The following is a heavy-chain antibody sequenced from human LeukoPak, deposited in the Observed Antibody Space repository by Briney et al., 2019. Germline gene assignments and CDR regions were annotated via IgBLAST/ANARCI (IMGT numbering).Heavy chain of an antibody. V-gene: IGHV1-3*01. Sequence: ASVKVSCKASGGTFSSYAISWVRQAPGQRLEWMGWINAGNGNTKYSQKFQGRVTITRDTSASTAYMELSSLRSEDTAVYYCARDLYGDYGGVDYWGQGTLVTVSS. CDR3: ARDLYGDYGGVDY. CDR1: GGTFSSYA. J-gene: IGHJ4*02. D-gene: IGHD4-17*01. CDR2: INAGNGNT.